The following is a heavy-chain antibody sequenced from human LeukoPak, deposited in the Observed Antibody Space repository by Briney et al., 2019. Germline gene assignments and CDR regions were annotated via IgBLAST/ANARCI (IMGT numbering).Heavy chain of an antibody. D-gene: IGHD3-10*01. CDR2: ISGNGYNT. J-gene: IGHJ4*02. V-gene: IGHV3-23*01. Sequence: GVSLRLSCAGSGFTLGSYAMSWVRQAPGKGLEWVSAISGNGYNTYYADSVKGRFTISSESSGNTLYLQMHNLRAEDTAVHYCAKGVRLWFAFYFDYWGQGTLVTVSS. CDR3: AKGVRLWFAFYFDY. CDR1: GFTLGSYA.